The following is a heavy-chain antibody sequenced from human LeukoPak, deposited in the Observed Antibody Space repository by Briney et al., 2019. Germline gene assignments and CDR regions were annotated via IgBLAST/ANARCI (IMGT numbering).Heavy chain of an antibody. CDR2: ISVASNT. J-gene: IGHJ4*02. CDR1: ALAFSSYA. CDR3: ADYGVSGVRNNFY. D-gene: IGHD3-3*01. V-gene: IGHV3-23*01. Sequence: GGSLRLSCAASALAFSSYAMSWVRQAPGKGLEWVSTISVASNTFYADSVKGRFTISRDNSRNTVYLQMTSLRADDTAVYYCADYGVSGVRNNFYWGQGTLVTVSS.